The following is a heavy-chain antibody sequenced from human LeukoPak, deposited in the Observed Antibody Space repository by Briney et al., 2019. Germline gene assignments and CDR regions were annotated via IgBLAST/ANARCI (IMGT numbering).Heavy chain of an antibody. D-gene: IGHD3-22*01. J-gene: IGHJ4*02. CDR2: IYHSGST. CDR1: GHSISSGYF. V-gene: IGHV4-38-2*02. Sequence: SETLSLTCTVSGHSISSGYFWGWIRQPPGKGLEWIGSIYHSGSTHYNPSLKSRVTMSVDKSKNQLSLKLISVTAADTAVYYCARGLAYYYDRSGYYFRDYWGQGTLVTVSS. CDR3: ARGLAYYYDRSGYYFRDY.